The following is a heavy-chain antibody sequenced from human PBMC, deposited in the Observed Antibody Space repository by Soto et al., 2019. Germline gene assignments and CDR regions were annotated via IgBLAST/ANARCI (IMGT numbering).Heavy chain of an antibody. D-gene: IGHD2-2*01. CDR1: GGNFNTYP. CDR3: ARDSRLWGSTGWKRENLFDI. CDR2: IIPIFGTP. V-gene: IGHV1-69*18. Sequence: QVQLEQSGAEVKRPGSSVKVSCKTSGGNFNTYPISWVRQAPGHRLEWMGKIIPIFGTPDYAQKFQGRVTINADEATTTVYMERSRLKSDDSEVYYCARDSRLWGSTGWKRENLFDIWGQGTMVIVSS. J-gene: IGHJ3*02.